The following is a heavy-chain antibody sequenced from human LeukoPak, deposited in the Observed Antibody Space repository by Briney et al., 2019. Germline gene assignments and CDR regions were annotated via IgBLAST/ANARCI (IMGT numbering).Heavy chain of an antibody. CDR1: GGSISSSRDY. J-gene: IGHJ4*02. CDR3: ARSPGAAGNFDY. D-gene: IGHD6-13*01. V-gene: IGHV4-39*07. CDR2: IYYSGST. Sequence: SETLSLTCTVSGGSISSSRDYWAWLRQPPGKGLEWIANIYYSGSTYYSPSLKSRVTISVDTSKNQFSLKLSSVTAADTAVYYCARSPGAAGNFDYWGQGTLVTVSS.